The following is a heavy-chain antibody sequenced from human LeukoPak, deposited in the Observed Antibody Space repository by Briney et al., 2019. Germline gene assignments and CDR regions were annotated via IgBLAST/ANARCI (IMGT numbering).Heavy chain of an antibody. CDR1: GFTFSSYA. CDR2: ISYDGSNK. V-gene: IGHV3-30-3*01. CDR3: ARDGHGMDV. J-gene: IGHJ6*02. Sequence: PGGSLRLSCAASGFTFSSYAMHWVRQAPGKGLEWVAVISYDGSNKYYADSVKGRFTISRDNSKNTLYLQMNGLRAEDTAVYYCARDGHGMDVWGQGTTVTVSS.